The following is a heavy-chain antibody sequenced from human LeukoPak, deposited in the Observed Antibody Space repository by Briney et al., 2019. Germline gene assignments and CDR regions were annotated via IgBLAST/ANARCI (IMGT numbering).Heavy chain of an antibody. CDR2: ISPYNGNT. CDR1: GYTFTSYG. Sequence: GASVKVSCKASGYTFTSYGISWVRQAPGQGLEWMGWISPYNGNTNYVQKLQGRVTMTTDTSTSTAYMELRSLRSDDTAVYYCARDTYYYDSSGYYSTTQDDYWGQGTLVTVSS. V-gene: IGHV1-18*01. CDR3: ARDTYYYDSSGYYSTTQDDY. J-gene: IGHJ4*02. D-gene: IGHD3-22*01.